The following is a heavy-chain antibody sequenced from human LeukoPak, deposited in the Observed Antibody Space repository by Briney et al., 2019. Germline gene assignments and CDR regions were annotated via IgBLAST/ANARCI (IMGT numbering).Heavy chain of an antibody. V-gene: IGHV1-2*02. CDR2: INPNSGGT. D-gene: IGHD3-9*01. Sequence: ASVKVSCKASGYTFTGYYMHWVRQAPGQGLEWMGWINPNSGGTNYAQKFQGRVTMTRDTSISTAYMELSRLRSDDTAVYYCARCGRYDILTGYYKNYYYYMDVWGKGTTVTISS. CDR3: ARCGRYDILTGYYKNYYYYMDV. CDR1: GYTFTGYY. J-gene: IGHJ6*03.